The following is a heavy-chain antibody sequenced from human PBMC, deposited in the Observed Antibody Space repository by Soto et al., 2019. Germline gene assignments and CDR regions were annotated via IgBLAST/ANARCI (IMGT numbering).Heavy chain of an antibody. Sequence: GGSLRLSCAASGFTFSRYGMHCVRQAPGKGLEWVAVIWYDGSNKYYADSVKGRFTISRDNSKNTLYLQMNSLRAEDTAVYYCARDKNDFWSGYGYGMDVWGQGTTVTVSS. D-gene: IGHD3-3*01. CDR2: IWYDGSNK. CDR3: ARDKNDFWSGYGYGMDV. V-gene: IGHV3-33*01. CDR1: GFTFSRYG. J-gene: IGHJ6*02.